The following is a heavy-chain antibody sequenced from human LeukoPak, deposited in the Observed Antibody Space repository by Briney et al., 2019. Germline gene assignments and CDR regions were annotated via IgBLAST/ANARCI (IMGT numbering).Heavy chain of an antibody. CDR3: KKDLVSGSYYDY. Sequence: GGSLRLSCAASGFTFSSYAMSWVRQAPGKGLECVSAISGGGGSTYDADSVKGRFTISRDNYKNTLYLQMNSLRAEDTAVYYCKKDLVSGSYYDYWGQGTLVTVSS. D-gene: IGHD1-26*01. J-gene: IGHJ4*02. CDR1: GFTFSSYA. V-gene: IGHV3-23*01. CDR2: ISGGGGST.